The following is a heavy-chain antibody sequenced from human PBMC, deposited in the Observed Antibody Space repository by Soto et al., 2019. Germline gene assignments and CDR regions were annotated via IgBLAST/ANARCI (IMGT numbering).Heavy chain of an antibody. CDR2: INSGGSTT. J-gene: IGHJ4*02. D-gene: IGHD6-13*01. Sequence: GGSLRLSCAASGFTFSTHWMHWVRQAPGKGLVWVSRINSGGSTTNYADSVKGRFTISRDNAKNSLYLQMNSLRAEDTAVYSCASRIAAAGWRAYFDYGGQGTLVTVSS. CDR1: GFTFSTHW. V-gene: IGHV3-74*01. CDR3: ASRIAAAGWRAYFDY.